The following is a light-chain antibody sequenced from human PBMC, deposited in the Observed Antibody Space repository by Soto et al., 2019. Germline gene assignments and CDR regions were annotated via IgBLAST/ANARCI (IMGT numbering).Light chain of an antibody. CDR2: ANN. J-gene: IGLJ2*01. CDR3: AAWDGSLNNVL. CDR1: GSSIGTNT. V-gene: IGLV1-44*01. Sequence: QSVLTQPPSASGTPGQRVSISCSGSGSSIGTNTVNWYRQLPGTAPKLLIYANNQRPSGVPDRFSGSKSGTSASLAISGLQSEDEVEYYCAAWDGSLNNVLFGGGTKLTVL.